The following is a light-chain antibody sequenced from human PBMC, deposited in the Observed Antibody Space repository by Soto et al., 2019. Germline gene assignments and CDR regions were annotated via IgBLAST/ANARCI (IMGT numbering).Light chain of an antibody. J-gene: IGKJ5*01. Sequence: EIVLTQSPGTLSLSPGERATLSCRASQSVSTRSLAWYQQKPGQAPRLLISGASSRAADIPDRFSGSGSGTDFTLTINRLEPEDFAVYYCQQYHNWLPITFGQGTRVEI. CDR2: GAS. CDR1: QSVSTRS. CDR3: QQYHNWLPIT. V-gene: IGKV3-20*01.